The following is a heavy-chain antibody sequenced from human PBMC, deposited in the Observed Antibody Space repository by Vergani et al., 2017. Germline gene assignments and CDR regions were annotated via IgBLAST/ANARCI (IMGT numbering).Heavy chain of an antibody. D-gene: IGHD6-19*01. V-gene: IGHV3-66*02. CDR1: GFTVSSNY. J-gene: IGHJ5*02. CDR2: IYSGGST. Sequence: VQLVESGGGLVQPGGSLRLSCAASGFTVSSNYMSWVRQAPGKGLEWVSVIYSGGSTYYADSVKGRFTISRDNSKNTLYLQMNSLRAEDTAVYYCARFYSSGWYWFDPWGQGTLVTVSS. CDR3: ARFYSSGWYWFDP.